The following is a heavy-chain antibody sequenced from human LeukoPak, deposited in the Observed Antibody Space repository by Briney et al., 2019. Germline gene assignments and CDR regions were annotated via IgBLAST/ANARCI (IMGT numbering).Heavy chain of an antibody. CDR2: IYITGST. CDR3: ARGYCSGGSCTKFDY. Sequence: GGSLRLSCAVSGFSVNGNYMTWVRQAPGKGLEWVSFIYITGSTFYADSVKGRFTISRDDSKSTVYLQMNGLRAEDTAIYYCARGYCSGGSCTKFDYWGQGTLVTVSS. V-gene: IGHV3-53*01. CDR1: GFSVNGNY. J-gene: IGHJ4*02. D-gene: IGHD2-15*01.